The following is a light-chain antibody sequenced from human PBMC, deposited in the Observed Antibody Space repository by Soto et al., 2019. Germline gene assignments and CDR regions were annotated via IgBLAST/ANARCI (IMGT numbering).Light chain of an antibody. V-gene: IGLV4-69*01. CDR2: LNSDGSH. Sequence: QAVVTQSPSASASLGASVRLTCTLSSGHSTYAIAWHQQQPEKGPRYLMKLNSDGSHYKGDGIPDRFSVSSSGAERYLTISSLQSEDEADYYCQTWGTDIVVFGGGTKLTVL. CDR3: QTWGTDIVV. J-gene: IGLJ2*01. CDR1: SGHSTYA.